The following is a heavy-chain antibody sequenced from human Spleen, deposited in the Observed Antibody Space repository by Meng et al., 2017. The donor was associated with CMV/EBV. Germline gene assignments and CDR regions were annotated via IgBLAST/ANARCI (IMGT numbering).Heavy chain of an antibody. J-gene: IGHJ5*02. CDR2: IFYSGST. D-gene: IGHD3-3*01. Sequence: SETLSLTCTVSGGSISSSSYYWGWIRQSPGKGLEWIGSIFYSGSTYYNPSLKSRVTISVDTSKNQFSLKLSSVTAADTAVYYCARDYDFQEFDPWGQGTLVTVSS. CDR1: GGSISSSSYY. V-gene: IGHV4-39*07. CDR3: ARDYDFQEFDP.